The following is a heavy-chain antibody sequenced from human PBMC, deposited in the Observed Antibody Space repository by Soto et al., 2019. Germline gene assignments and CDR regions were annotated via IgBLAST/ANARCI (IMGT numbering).Heavy chain of an antibody. Sequence: QVQLQQWGSGLLKPSETLSLTCGVFGGSFNNYFWSWIRQAPGKGLEWLGEINHTGSTNYNPSLKSRGPISVDTSKKQFSLRLTSVTAADTATYYCASQVGVPSSWVGVAWGQGSRVTVSS. CDR3: ASQVGVPSSWVGVA. V-gene: IGHV4-34*01. J-gene: IGHJ5*02. D-gene: IGHD6-13*01. CDR2: INHTGST. CDR1: GGSFNNYF.